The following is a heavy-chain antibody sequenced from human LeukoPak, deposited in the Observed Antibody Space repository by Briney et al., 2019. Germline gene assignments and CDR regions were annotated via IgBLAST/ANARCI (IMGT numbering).Heavy chain of an antibody. CDR3: ARAPPYGSGTYYFFDY. J-gene: IGHJ4*02. D-gene: IGHD3-10*01. CDR1: GYSFTSYW. Sequence: PGESLKISCKGSGYSFTSYWVGWVRQMPGKGLEWMGIIYPGDSDTRYSPSFQGQVTISADKSISTAYLQWSSLKASDTAIYYCARAPPYGSGTYYFFDYWGQGTLVTVSS. V-gene: IGHV5-51*01. CDR2: IYPGDSDT.